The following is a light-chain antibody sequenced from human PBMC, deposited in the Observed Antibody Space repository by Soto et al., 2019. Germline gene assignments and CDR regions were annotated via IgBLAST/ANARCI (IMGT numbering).Light chain of an antibody. CDR2: ATS. CDR3: QQANSFPPT. J-gene: IGKJ4*01. Sequence: DIQMTQSPSFVSASVGDRVTITCRASQDISSWLVWYQQKPGKAPKLLIHATSGLQSGVPSRFSGSGSGTDFTLTISNLQSEDFATYYCQQANSFPPTFGGGTKVEIK. CDR1: QDISSW. V-gene: IGKV1-12*01.